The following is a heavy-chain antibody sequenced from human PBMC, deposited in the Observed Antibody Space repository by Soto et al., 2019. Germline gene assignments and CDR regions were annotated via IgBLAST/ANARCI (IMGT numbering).Heavy chain of an antibody. V-gene: IGHV4-39*01. CDR1: GGSISSSSYY. Sequence: QLQLQESGPGLVKPSETLSLTCTVSGGSISSSSYYWGWIRQPPGKGLEWIGSIYYSGSTYYNPSLKSRVTISVDTSKMQFSLKLRSVTAAGTAVYYCARQVFAYCSGGSCYSPKRQWFDPWGQGTLVTFSS. CDR2: IYYSGST. CDR3: ARQVFAYCSGGSCYSPKRQWFDP. D-gene: IGHD2-15*01. J-gene: IGHJ5*02.